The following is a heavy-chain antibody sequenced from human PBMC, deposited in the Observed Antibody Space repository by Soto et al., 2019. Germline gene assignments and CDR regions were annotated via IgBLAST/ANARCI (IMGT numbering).Heavy chain of an antibody. CDR1: GGSISGRGYY. D-gene: IGHD2-15*01. V-gene: IGHV4-31*02. CDR2: ISYIGST. J-gene: IGHJ4*01. CDR3: ARGVLH. Sequence: SETLSLTWTVAGGSISGRGYYCSCIRQNPGTGLEWIGHISYIGSTYYNTSLKSRVTISVDTSRNQFSLIVNPVTAADTAVYPCARGVLHWGQGPVVPV.